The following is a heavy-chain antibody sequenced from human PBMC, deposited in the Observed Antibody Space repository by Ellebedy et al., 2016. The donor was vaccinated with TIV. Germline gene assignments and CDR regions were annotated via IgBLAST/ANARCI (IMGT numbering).Heavy chain of an antibody. CDR2: IYYSGST. CDR3: TRGGTSYSDY. D-gene: IGHD1-1*01. J-gene: IGHJ4*02. V-gene: IGHV4-39*07. CDR1: GGSISSSSYY. Sequence: SETLSLTCTVSGGSISSSSYYWGWIRQSPGKGLEWIGSIYYSGSTYYNPSFKSRITISVDTSKNQFSLKLTSVTAADTAMYYCTRGGTSYSDYWGQGTLVTVSS.